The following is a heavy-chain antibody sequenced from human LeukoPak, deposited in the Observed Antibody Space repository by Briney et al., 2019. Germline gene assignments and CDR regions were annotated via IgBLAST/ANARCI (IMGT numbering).Heavy chain of an antibody. CDR3: AELGITMIGGV. CDR1: GFTFDDYA. CDR2: ISWNSGSI. D-gene: IGHD3-10*02. J-gene: IGHJ6*04. V-gene: IGHV3-9*01. Sequence: GGSLRLSCAASGFTFDDYAMHWVRQAPGRGLGWVSGISWNSGSIGYADSVKGRFTISRDNAKNSLYLQMNSLRAEDTAVYYCAELGITMIGGVWGKGTTVTISS.